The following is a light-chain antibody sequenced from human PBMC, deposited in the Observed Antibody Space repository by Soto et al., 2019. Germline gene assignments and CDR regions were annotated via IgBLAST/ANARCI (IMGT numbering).Light chain of an antibody. Sequence: QSVLTQPVSVSGSPGQSITISCTGTSSDVGSYDLVSWYQQHPGKAPKLMIYEGSKRPSGVSNRFSGSKSGNTASLTISGLQAEDEANYYCCSYAGDTTLVFGGGTKLTVL. V-gene: IGLV2-23*01. J-gene: IGLJ2*01. CDR2: EGS. CDR3: CSYAGDTTLV. CDR1: SSDVGSYDL.